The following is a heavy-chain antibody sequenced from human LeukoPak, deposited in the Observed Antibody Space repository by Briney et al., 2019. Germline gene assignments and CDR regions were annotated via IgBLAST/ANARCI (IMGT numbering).Heavy chain of an antibody. V-gene: IGHV3-15*01. CDR3: TXDTRGSGSYYTGPWENYYYYYYMDV. CDR2: IKSKTDGGTT. J-gene: IGHJ6*03. CDR1: GFTISKAW. Sequence: PGGPLRLSCAASGFTISKAWMSWVRQALGKGLEWVGRIKSKTDGGTTDYAAPVKGRFTISRDDSKNTLYLQMNSMKAEDTAGCYXTXDTRGSGSYYTGPWENYYYYYYMDVWGKGTTVTISS. D-gene: IGHD3-10*01.